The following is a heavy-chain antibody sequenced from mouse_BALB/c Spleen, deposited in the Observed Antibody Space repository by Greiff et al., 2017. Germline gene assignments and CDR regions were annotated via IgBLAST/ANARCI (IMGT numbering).Heavy chain of an antibody. V-gene: IGHV5-17*02. CDR2: ISSGSSTI. D-gene: IGHD2-3*01. J-gene: IGHJ3*01. Sequence: DVMLVESGGGLVQPGGSRKLSCAASGFTFSSFGMHWVRQAPEKGLEWVAYISSGSSTIYYADTVKGRFTISRDNPKNTLFLQMTSLRSEDTAMYYCARSYEGGFAYWGQGTLVTVAA. CDR3: ARSYEGGFAY. CDR1: GFTFSSFG.